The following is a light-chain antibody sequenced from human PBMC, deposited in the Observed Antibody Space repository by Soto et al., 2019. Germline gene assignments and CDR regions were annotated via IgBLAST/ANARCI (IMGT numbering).Light chain of an antibody. V-gene: IGKV3-11*01. J-gene: IGKJ1*01. CDR1: QSVRTY. CDR2: DAS. Sequence: VLTQSPATQSLSLGDRAIFPGRASQSVRTYLAWYKQKPGQAPSLLIYDASNRATGIPARFSGSGSGTYFTLTIRSLEPEVFAVYYCQQYNNYWTFGQGTKVDIK. CDR3: QQYNNYWT.